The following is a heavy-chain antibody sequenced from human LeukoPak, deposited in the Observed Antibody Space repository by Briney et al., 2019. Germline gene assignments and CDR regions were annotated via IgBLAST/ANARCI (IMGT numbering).Heavy chain of an antibody. Sequence: PGGSLRLSCAASGFTFDDYTMHWVRQAPGKGLEWVSLISWDGGSTYYADSVKGRFTISRDNSKNSLYLQMNSLRTEDTALYCCAKARRRDTYYFDYWGQGTLVTVSS. J-gene: IGHJ4*02. V-gene: IGHV3-43*01. CDR3: AKARRRDTYYFDY. CDR1: GFTFDDYT. D-gene: IGHD5-24*01. CDR2: ISWDGGST.